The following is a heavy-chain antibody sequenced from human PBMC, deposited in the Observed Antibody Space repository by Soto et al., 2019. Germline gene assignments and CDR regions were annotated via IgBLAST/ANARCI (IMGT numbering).Heavy chain of an antibody. Sequence: SETLSLTCAVYGGSFSGYYWSWIRQPPGKGLEWIGEINHSGSTNYNPSLKSRVTISVDTSKNQFSLKLSSVTAADTAVYYCARRAGDYSVVGINYYYYYGMDVWGQGTTVTVSS. D-gene: IGHD4-17*01. J-gene: IGHJ6*02. CDR2: INHSGST. CDR1: GGSFSGYY. V-gene: IGHV4-34*01. CDR3: ARRAGDYSVVGINYYYYYGMDV.